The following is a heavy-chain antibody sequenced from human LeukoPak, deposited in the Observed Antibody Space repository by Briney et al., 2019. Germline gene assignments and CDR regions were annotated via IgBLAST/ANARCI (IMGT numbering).Heavy chain of an antibody. CDR2: IYYSGST. J-gene: IGHJ4*02. D-gene: IGHD6-19*01. CDR3: ATQGSSGWYQGFDY. CDR1: GGSISSSSYY. V-gene: IGHV4-39*01. Sequence: NPSETLSLTCTVSGGSISSSSYYWGWIRQPPGKGLEWIGSIYYSGSTYYNPSLKSRVTISVDTSKNQFSLKFTSVTAADTAVYYCATQGSSGWYQGFDYWGQGTLVTVSS.